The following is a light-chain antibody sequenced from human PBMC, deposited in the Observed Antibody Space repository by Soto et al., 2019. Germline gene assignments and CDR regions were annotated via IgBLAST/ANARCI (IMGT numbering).Light chain of an antibody. V-gene: IGKV3-15*01. CDR3: QQYNTWPWT. J-gene: IGKJ1*01. Sequence: EIVMTQSPATLSLSPGERATLSCRASQTVSNSLAWYQHKPGHAPRILIDGATTRAASIPARFSGSGSGTEFTLTISSLQSEDFAVYYYQQYNTWPWTFGQGTRVEIK. CDR2: GAT. CDR1: QTVSNS.